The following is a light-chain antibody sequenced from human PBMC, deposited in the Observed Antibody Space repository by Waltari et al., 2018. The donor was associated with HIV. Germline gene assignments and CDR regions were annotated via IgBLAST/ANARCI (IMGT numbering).Light chain of an antibody. Sequence: EMVMTQSPATLSVSPGERATLSCRASQSVSSNLAWYHQRPGLIYGTSTRATGIPARFSGSGSGTEFTPTISSLQSEDFAVYYCQQYNNWPPLFGPGTKVDIK. J-gene: IGKJ3*01. V-gene: IGKV3-15*01. CDR3: QQYNNWPPL. CDR1: QSVSSN. CDR2: GTS.